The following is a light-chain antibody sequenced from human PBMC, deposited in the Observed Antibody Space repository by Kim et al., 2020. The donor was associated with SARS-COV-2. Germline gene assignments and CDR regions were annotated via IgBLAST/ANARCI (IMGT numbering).Light chain of an antibody. J-gene: IGLJ1*01. CDR2: DVS. CDR3: SSYTNSNTFV. V-gene: IGLV2-14*03. Sequence: GQSITISCPGTFSDIGGYHYVSWHQQHPGKAPKLVIYDVSKRPSGASSRFSGSKSGSTASLIISGLQAEDEADYYCSSYTNSNTFVFGAGTKVTVL. CDR1: FSDIGGYHY.